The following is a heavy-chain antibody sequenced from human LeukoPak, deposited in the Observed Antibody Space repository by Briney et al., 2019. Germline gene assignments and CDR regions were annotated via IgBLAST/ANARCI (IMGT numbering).Heavy chain of an antibody. Sequence: GGSLRLSCAASGFTFSTYAMSWVRQAPGKGLEWVSTISGSGGSTYYADSVKGRFTISRDNSKNTLYLQMNSLRAEDTAVYYCAKSSLGAEALMDVWGKGTTVTVSS. D-gene: IGHD6-25*01. CDR2: ISGSGGST. J-gene: IGHJ6*03. V-gene: IGHV3-23*01. CDR3: AKSSLGAEALMDV. CDR1: GFTFSTYA.